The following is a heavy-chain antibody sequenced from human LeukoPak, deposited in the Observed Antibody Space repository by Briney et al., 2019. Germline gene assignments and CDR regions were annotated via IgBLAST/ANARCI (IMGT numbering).Heavy chain of an antibody. D-gene: IGHD3-16*01. CDR1: GYTFTSYD. CDR2: MNPNNGNT. CDR3: ARLHWESGGIYFYYYMDV. J-gene: IGHJ6*03. Sequence: GASVKVSCKASGYTFTSYDINWVRQAPGQGLEWMASMNPNNGNTAYARKFQGRVTMTRDTSMGTAYLELSALRSEDTAVYYCARLHWESGGIYFYYYMDVWGKGTTVTVSS. V-gene: IGHV1-8*01.